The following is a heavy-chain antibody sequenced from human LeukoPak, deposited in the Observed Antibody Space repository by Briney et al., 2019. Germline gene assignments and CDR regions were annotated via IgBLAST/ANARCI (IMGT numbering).Heavy chain of an antibody. V-gene: IGHV3-7*01. CDR3: ARAPGEGWFDP. D-gene: IGHD4-17*01. CDR1: GFTFSSYW. CDR2: IKQDGSEK. Sequence: GGSLRLSCAASGFTFSSYWMSWVRQAPGKGLEGVASIKQDGSEKYYVDSVKGRFTISRDNAKNSLYLQMNNLRAEDTALYYCARAPGEGWFDPWGQGTLVTVSS. J-gene: IGHJ5*02.